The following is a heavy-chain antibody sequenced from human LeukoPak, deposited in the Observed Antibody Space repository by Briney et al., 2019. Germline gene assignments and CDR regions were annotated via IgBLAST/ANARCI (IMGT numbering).Heavy chain of an antibody. CDR1: GYTFTSYG. V-gene: IGHV1-18*01. J-gene: IGHJ5*02. CDR2: ISAYNGNT. CDR3: ARGPPTILYSNWFDP. Sequence: ASVKVSCKASGYTFTSYGISWVRQAPGQGLESMGWISAYNGNTNYAQKLQGRVTMTTDTSTSTAYMELRSLRSDDTAVYYCARGPPTILYSNWFDPWGQGTLVTVSS. D-gene: IGHD2-8*01.